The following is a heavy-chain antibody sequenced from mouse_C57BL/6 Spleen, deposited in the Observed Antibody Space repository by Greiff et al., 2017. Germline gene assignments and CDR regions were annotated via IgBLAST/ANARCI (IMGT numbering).Heavy chain of an antibody. CDR1: GYAFSSSW. Sequence: VKLMESGPELVKPGASVKISCKASGYAFSSSWMNWVKQRPGKGLEWIGRIYPGDGDTNYNGKFKGKATLTADKSSSTAYMQLSSLTSEDSAVYFCARPTVVAGYFDVWGTGTTVTVSS. J-gene: IGHJ1*03. CDR3: ARPTVVAGYFDV. D-gene: IGHD1-1*01. CDR2: IYPGDGDT. V-gene: IGHV1-82*01.